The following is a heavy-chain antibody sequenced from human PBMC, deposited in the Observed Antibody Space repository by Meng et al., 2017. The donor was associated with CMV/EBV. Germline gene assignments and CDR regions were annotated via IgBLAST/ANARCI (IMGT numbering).Heavy chain of an antibody. CDR1: GFTFSSYA. CDR2: ISYDGSNK. Sequence: LSLTCAASGFTFSSYAMHWVRQAPGKGLEWVAVISYDGSNKYYADSVKGRFTISRDNSKNTLYLQMNSLRAEDTAVYYCASPRYCSSTSCYRGGDYYYYGMDVWGQGTTVTVSS. J-gene: IGHJ6*02. CDR3: ASPRYCSSTSCYRGGDYYYYGMDV. V-gene: IGHV3-30-3*01. D-gene: IGHD2-2*02.